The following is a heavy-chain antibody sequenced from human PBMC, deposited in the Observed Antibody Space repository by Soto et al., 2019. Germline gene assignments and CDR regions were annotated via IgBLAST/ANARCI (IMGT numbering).Heavy chain of an antibody. CDR1: GGSISSSSYY. CDR3: ARHESVMVRAYYYGMDV. CDR2: IYYSGST. Sequence: SETLSLTCTVSGGSISSSSYYWGWIRQPPGKGLEWIGSIYYSGSTYYNPSLKSRVTTSVDTSKNQFSLKLSSVTAADTAVYYCARHESVMVRAYYYGMDVWGQGTTVT. D-gene: IGHD3-10*01. J-gene: IGHJ6*02. V-gene: IGHV4-39*01.